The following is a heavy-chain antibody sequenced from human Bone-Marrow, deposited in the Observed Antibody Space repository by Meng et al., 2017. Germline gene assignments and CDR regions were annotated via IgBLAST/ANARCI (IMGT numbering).Heavy chain of an antibody. CDR1: GYTFTGYY. V-gene: IGHV1-69*05. D-gene: IGHD7-27*01. CDR2: IIPIFGTA. CDR3: ASQENWGYLKG. Sequence: SVKVSCKASGYTFTGYYMHWVRQAPGQGLEWMGGIIPIFGTANYAQKFQGRVTITTDESTSTAYMELSSLRSEDTAVYYCASQENWGYLKGWGQGTLVTVSS. J-gene: IGHJ4*02.